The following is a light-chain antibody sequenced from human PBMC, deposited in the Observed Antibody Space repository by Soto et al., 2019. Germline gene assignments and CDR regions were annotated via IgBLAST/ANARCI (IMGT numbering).Light chain of an antibody. CDR2: LAS. J-gene: IGKJ1*01. V-gene: IGKV2-28*01. CDR1: QSLLHSNGYSY. Sequence: DIMMTQSPLSLPVTPGESASISCRSSQSLLHSNGYSYVDWYLQKPGQSPQLLIYLASNRASGVPDRFSGSGSGTDFTPKISRVEAEDVGVYYCMQALQTWTFGQGTKVEIK. CDR3: MQALQTWT.